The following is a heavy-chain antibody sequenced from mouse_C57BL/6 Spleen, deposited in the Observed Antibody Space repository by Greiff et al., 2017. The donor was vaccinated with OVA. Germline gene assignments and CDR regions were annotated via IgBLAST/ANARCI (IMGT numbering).Heavy chain of an antibody. D-gene: IGHD4-1*01. CDR3: ARKGLGY. J-gene: IGHJ2*01. CDR2: INPSTGGT. V-gene: IGHV1-42*01. Sequence: EVQLQQSGPELVKPGASVKISCKASGYSFTGYYMNWVKQSPEKSLEWIGEINPSTGGTTYNQKFKAKATLTVDKSSSTAYMQLKSLTSEDSAVYYCARKGLGYWDQGTTLTVSS. CDR1: GYSFTGYY.